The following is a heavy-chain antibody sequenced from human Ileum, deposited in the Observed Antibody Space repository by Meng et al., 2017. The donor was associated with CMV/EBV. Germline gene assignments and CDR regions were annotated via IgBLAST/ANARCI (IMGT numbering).Heavy chain of an antibody. D-gene: IGHD5-18*01. V-gene: IGHV3-21*01. CDR1: GFTFSRYS. Sequence: GESLKISCAASGFTFSRYSMNWVRQAPGKGLEWVSSISSSSSYIYYADSVKGRFTISRDNAKNSLYLQMNSLRAEDTAVYYCARRGNSSNAFDIWGQGTMVTVSS. J-gene: IGHJ3*02. CDR2: ISSSSSYI. CDR3: ARRGNSSNAFDI.